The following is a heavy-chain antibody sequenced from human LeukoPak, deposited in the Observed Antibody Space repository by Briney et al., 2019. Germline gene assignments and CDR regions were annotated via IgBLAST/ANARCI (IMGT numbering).Heavy chain of an antibody. CDR1: GFTFNTCS. CDR3: ASSTLGYFDY. D-gene: IGHD7-27*01. J-gene: IGHJ4*01. Sequence: GGSLRLSCAASGFTFNTCSMFWVRQAPGKGLEWVSVISGNSYHIFYANSVKGRFTISRDNAKNSVYLQMNSLRGEDTAVYYCASSTLGYFDYWGHGTLVTVSS. V-gene: IGHV3-21*01. CDR2: ISGNSYHI.